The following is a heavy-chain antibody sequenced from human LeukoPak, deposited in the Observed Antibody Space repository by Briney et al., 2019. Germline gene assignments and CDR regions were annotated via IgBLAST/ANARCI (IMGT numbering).Heavy chain of an antibody. CDR3: AKGGYSSSWYFDY. CDR1: GFTFSSYG. V-gene: IGHV3-30*18. J-gene: IGHJ4*02. D-gene: IGHD6-13*01. CDR2: ISYDGSKK. Sequence: GRSLRLSCAASGFTFSSYGMHWVRQAPGKGLEWVAVISYDGSKKYYADSVKGRFTISRDNSKNTLYLQMNSLRAEDTAVYYCAKGGYSSSWYFDYWGQGTLVTVSS.